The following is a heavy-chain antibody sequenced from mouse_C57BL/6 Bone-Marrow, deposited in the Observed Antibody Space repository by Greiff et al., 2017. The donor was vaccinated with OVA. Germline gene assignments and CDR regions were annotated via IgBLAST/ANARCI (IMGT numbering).Heavy chain of an antibody. CDR3: ARGASVTTVVATGYYAMDY. CDR1: GYTFTSYW. J-gene: IGHJ4*01. D-gene: IGHD1-1*01. V-gene: IGHV1-69*01. CDR2: IDPSDSYT. Sequence: VQLQQSGAELVMPGASVKLSCKASGYTFTSYWMHWVKQRPGQGLEWIGEIDPSDSYTNYNQKFKGKSTLTVDKSSSTAYMQLSSLTSEDSAVYYCARGASVTTVVATGYYAMDYWGQGTSVTVSS.